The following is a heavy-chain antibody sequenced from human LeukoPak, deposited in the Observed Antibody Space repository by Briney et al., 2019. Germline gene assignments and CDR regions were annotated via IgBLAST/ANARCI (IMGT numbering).Heavy chain of an antibody. D-gene: IGHD5-18*01. CDR1: EFTFSSYS. CDR3: ARADRPYGYQNFGY. Sequence: GGSLRLSCAASEFTFSSYSMNWVRQAPGKGLEWVSYITNSGNSKSYADSVKGRFTISRDNTKNSLYLQMNGLRAEDTAVYYCARADRPYGYQNFGYWGQGTLVTVSS. CDR2: ITNSGNSK. V-gene: IGHV3-48*01. J-gene: IGHJ4*02.